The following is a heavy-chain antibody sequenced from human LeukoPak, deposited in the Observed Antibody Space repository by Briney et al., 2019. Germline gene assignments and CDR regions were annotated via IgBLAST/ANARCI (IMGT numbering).Heavy chain of an antibody. CDR3: ARGHWNDAFDI. Sequence: SETLSLTCAVSGGSISSSSYYSGWIRQPPGKGLEWIGEINHSGSTNYNPSLKSRVTISVDTSKNQFSLKLSSVTAADTAVYYCARGHWNDAFDIWGQGTMVTVSS. CDR1: GGSISSSSYY. V-gene: IGHV4-39*07. J-gene: IGHJ3*02. D-gene: IGHD1-1*01. CDR2: INHSGST.